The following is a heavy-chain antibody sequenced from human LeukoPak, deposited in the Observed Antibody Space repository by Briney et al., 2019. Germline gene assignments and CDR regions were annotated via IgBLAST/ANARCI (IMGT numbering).Heavy chain of an antibody. CDR1: GFTFSSYG. CDR3: AKGTLGYCSGGSCYSGY. D-gene: IGHD2-15*01. CDR2: IRSDGSNK. V-gene: IGHV3-30*02. Sequence: GGSLRLSCAASGFTFSSYGMHWVRQAPGKGLEWVAFIRSDGSNKYYADSVRGRFTISRDNSKNTLYLQMSSLRAEDTAVYYCAKGTLGYCSGGSCYSGYWGQGTLVTVSS. J-gene: IGHJ4*02.